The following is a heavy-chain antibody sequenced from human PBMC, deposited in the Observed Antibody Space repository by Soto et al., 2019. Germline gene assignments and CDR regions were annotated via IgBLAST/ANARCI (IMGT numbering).Heavy chain of an antibody. V-gene: IGHV3-30*18. CDR3: VKDKGAAAGFDY. D-gene: IGHD6-13*01. J-gene: IGHJ4*02. CDR2: ISYEGSEK. Sequence: QVHLVESGGGVVQPGRSLRLSCAASGFTFSNNGMHWVRQAPGKGLGWMGVISYEGSEKYYAGSVKGRFTISRDNSKNTVYLQMDALRAGDTAIYYCVKDKGAAAGFDYWGQGILVTVSS. CDR1: GFTFSNNG.